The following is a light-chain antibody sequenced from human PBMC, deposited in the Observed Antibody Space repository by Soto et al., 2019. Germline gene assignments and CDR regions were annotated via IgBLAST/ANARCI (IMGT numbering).Light chain of an antibody. Sequence: DIQMTQSPSTLSASVGDRVIITCRASQDISGWLAWYQQKPGKAPKLLIYDASSLESGVPPRFSGSGSGPEFTLTINSLQSEDFAIYYCQPYNNWPLTFGGGTKEDI. V-gene: IGKV1-5*01. CDR3: QPYNNWPLT. J-gene: IGKJ4*01. CDR2: DAS. CDR1: QDISGW.